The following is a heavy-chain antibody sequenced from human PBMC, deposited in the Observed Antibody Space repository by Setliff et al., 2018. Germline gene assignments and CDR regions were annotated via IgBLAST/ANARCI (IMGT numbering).Heavy chain of an antibody. V-gene: IGHV4-39*07. Sequence: PSETLSLTCTVSGGSISSSSYYWGWIRQPPGKGLEWIGSIYYSGSTYYNPSLKSRVTISVDTSKNQFSLKLSSVTAADTAVYYCARETRYYNFWSGYKDYWGQGTLVTVSS. CDR1: GGSISSSSYY. CDR2: IYYSGST. D-gene: IGHD3-3*01. J-gene: IGHJ4*02. CDR3: ARETRYYNFWSGYKDY.